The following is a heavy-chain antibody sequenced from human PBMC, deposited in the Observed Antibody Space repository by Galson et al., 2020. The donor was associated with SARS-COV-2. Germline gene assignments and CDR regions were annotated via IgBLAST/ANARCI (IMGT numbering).Heavy chain of an antibody. D-gene: IGHD2-2*01. V-gene: IGHV4-39*01. CDR3: ARHKGYCSSTTCFGVVYFDY. CDR2: ISYGGTS. Sequence: SETLSLTCTVSGGSISSSTYYWGWIRPPPGQGLEWVGRISYGGTSYYTPSLKSRVTISVDTSKNQFSLRLSSVTAADTAVYYCARHKGYCSSTTCFGVVYFDYWGQGTLVTVSS. CDR1: GGSISSSTYY. J-gene: IGHJ4*02.